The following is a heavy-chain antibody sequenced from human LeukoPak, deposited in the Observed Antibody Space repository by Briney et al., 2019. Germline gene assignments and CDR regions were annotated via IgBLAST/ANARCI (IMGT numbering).Heavy chain of an antibody. Sequence: SETLSLTCSVSGDSISRYYWGWIRQPPGKGLEWIGYIYYSGTTNYNPSLKSRVTISVDTSKNQFSLKLSSVTAADTAMYYCAGPTRSYMSGSYFYWGQGVLVTVSS. CDR3: AGPTRSYMSGSYFY. CDR2: IYYSGTT. CDR1: GDSISRYY. V-gene: IGHV4-59*08. J-gene: IGHJ4*02. D-gene: IGHD3-3*01.